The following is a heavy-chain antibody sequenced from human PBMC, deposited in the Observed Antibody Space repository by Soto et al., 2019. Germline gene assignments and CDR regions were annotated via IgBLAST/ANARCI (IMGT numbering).Heavy chain of an antibody. J-gene: IGHJ4*02. CDR2: IIPIFGTA. CDR1: GGTFSNYA. D-gene: IGHD3-22*01. V-gene: IGHV1-69*13. Sequence: GASVKVSCKASGGTFSNYAISWVRQAPGQGLEWMGGIIPIFGTANYAQKFQGRVTITADESTSTAYMELSSLRSEDTAVYYCASTYYYDSSGYYNPALSDYWGQGTLVNVSS. CDR3: ASTYYYDSSGYYNPALSDY.